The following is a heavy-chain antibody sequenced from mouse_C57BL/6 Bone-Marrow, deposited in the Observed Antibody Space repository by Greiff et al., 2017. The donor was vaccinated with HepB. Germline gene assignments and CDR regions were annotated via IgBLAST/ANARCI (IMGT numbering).Heavy chain of an antibody. J-gene: IGHJ1*03. CDR2: IDPENGDT. Sequence: EVQLQQSGAELVRPGASVKLSCTASGFNIKDDYMHWVKQRPEQGLEWIGWIDPENGDTEYASKFQGKATITADTSSNTAYLQLSSLTSEDTAVYYCTTWAIYYGNYDWYFDVWGTGTTATVSS. D-gene: IGHD2-1*01. CDR1: GFNIKDDY. CDR3: TTWAIYYGNYDWYFDV. V-gene: IGHV14-4*01.